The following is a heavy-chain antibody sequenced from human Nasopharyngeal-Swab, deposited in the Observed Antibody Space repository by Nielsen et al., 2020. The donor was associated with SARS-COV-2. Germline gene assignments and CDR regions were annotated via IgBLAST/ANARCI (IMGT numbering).Heavy chain of an antibody. CDR2: INHSGST. V-gene: IGHV4-34*01. CDR3: ARGLTYYDFWSGPYNWFDT. D-gene: IGHD3-3*01. J-gene: IGHJ5*02. CDR1: GGSFSGYY. Sequence: GSLRLSCAVYGGSFSGYYWSWIRQPPGKGLEWIGEINHSGSTNYNPSLKSRVTISVDTSKNQFSLKLSSVTAADTAVYYCARGLTYYDFWSGPYNWFDTWGQGTLVTVSS.